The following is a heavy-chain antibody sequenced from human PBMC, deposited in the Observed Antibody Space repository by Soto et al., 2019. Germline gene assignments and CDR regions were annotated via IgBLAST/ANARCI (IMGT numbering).Heavy chain of an antibody. CDR2: ISHSGST. CDR1: GSSISSGCN. V-gene: IGHV4-38-2*02. CDR3: AREEPSAAYDY. D-gene: IGHD6-25*01. J-gene: IGHJ4*02. Sequence: SETLSLTCAVSGSSISSGCNWGWIRQPAGKWLEGSGIISHSGSTYYHPSLKSRGTISVDTSKNQFYLKLSSVTAADPAVYYCAREEPSAAYDYGGQGTLVTVS.